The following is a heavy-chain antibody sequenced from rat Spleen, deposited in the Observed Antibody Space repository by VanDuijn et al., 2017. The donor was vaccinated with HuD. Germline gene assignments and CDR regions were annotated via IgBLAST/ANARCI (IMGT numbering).Heavy chain of an antibody. CDR2: IVDDGSNT. V-gene: IGHV5-7*01. CDR3: ARGGSYYFDY. Sequence: EVQLVESGGGLVQPGRSMKLSCAASGLSFSNYTIAWVRHAPKKGLEWVAAIVDDGSNTFYRDSVKGRFTISRANAKSTLYLQMDSLRSEDTATYYCARGGSYYFDYWGQGVMVTVSS. CDR1: GLSFSNYT. J-gene: IGHJ2*01. D-gene: IGHD5-1*01.